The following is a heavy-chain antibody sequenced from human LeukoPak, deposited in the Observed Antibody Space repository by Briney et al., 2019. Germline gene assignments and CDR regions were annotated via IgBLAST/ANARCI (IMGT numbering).Heavy chain of an antibody. V-gene: IGHV4-59*01. CDR2: IYYSGST. Sequence: SQTLSLTCTVSGGSISSYYWSWIRQPPGKGLEWIGYIYYSGSTNYNPSLKSRVTISVDTSKNQFSLKLSSVTAADTAVYYCARVMAGPGYGGAFDIWGQGTMVTVSS. J-gene: IGHJ3*02. CDR3: ARVMAGPGYGGAFDI. D-gene: IGHD4-23*01. CDR1: GGSISSYY.